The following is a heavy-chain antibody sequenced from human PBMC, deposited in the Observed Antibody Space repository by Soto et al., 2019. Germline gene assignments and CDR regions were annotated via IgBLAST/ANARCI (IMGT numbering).Heavy chain of an antibody. CDR2: IYYSGST. J-gene: IGHJ4*02. Sequence: PAETLSLSCTVSVGSVSTGSYCWSWIRQPPGKGLEWIGYIYYSGSTNYNPSLKSRVTISVGTSKNQFSLKLSSVTAADTAMYYCARGGGYSGYDYATFDYWGQGTMVTVSS. CDR1: VGSVSTGSYC. CDR3: ARGGGYSGYDYATFDY. V-gene: IGHV4-61*01. D-gene: IGHD5-12*01.